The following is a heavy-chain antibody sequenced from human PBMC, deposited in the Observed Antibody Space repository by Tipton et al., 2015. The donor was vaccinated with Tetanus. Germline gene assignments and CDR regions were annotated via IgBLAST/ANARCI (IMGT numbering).Heavy chain of an antibody. CDR2: VYYTGST. V-gene: IGHV4-59*01. D-gene: IGHD3-10*01. Sequence: TLSLTCTVSGGSMSTYYWSWIRQPPGKGLEWIGYVYYTGSTDYNPSLKSRVTISVDTSKSQFSLRLTSVTAADTAVYYCARSKFLWSGESLSGFDSWGQGTLVPVSA. CDR1: GGSMSTYY. CDR3: ARSKFLWSGESLSGFDS. J-gene: IGHJ4*02.